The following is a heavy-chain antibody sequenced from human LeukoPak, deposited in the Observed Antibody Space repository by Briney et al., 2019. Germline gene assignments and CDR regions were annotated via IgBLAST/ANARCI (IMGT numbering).Heavy chain of an antibody. CDR1: GGSISSYY. D-gene: IGHD1-26*01. J-gene: IGHJ5*02. CDR3: AKELGATQFDP. Sequence: SETLSLTCTVSGGSISSYYWGWIRQPAGKGLEWLGRIYTSGSTNCNPSLKSRVTMSVDTSKNQFSLELSSVTAADTAVYYCAKELGATQFDPWGQGTLVTVSS. CDR2: IYTSGST. V-gene: IGHV4-4*07.